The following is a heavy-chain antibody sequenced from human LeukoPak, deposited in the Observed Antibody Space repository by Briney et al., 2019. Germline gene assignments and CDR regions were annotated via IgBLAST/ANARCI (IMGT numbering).Heavy chain of an antibody. J-gene: IGHJ4*02. D-gene: IGHD6-19*01. CDR3: ARGSTVAGTNDY. CDR1: GFTFSSYA. Sequence: GGSLRLSCAASGFTFSSYAMSWVRQAPGKGLEWVSAISGSGGDTYYADSVKGRFTISRDNSKNTLYLQMNSLRAEDTAVYYCARGSTVAGTNDYWGQGTLVTVSS. V-gene: IGHV3-23*01. CDR2: ISGSGGDT.